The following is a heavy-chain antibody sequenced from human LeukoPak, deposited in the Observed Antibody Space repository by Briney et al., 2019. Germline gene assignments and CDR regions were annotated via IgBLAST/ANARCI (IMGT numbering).Heavy chain of an antibody. CDR1: GSTFTGNY. V-gene: IGHV1-2*06. CDR3: ARDKISFDY. CDR2: INPNSGGT. D-gene: IGHD2/OR15-2a*01. J-gene: IGHJ4*02. Sequence: ASVTLSCTASGSTFTGNYMHWVRQAPGPGLEWMGRINPNSGGTNYVQKFQGRVTMTRDTSISTAYMELSRLRSDDTAVYYCARDKISFDYWGRGTLVTVSS.